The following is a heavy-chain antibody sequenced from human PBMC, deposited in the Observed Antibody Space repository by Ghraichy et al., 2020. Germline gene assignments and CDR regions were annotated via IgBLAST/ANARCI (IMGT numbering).Heavy chain of an antibody. CDR1: VGSFSGYY. Sequence: SETLSLTCAVYVGSFSGYYWSWIRQPPGKGLEWIGEINHSGSTNYNPSLKSRVTISVDTSKNQFSLKLSSVTAADTAVYYCARSRGGYCSSTSCPTYYYYGMDVWGQGTTVTVSS. J-gene: IGHJ6*02. CDR3: ARSRGGYCSSTSCPTYYYYGMDV. V-gene: IGHV4-34*01. CDR2: INHSGST. D-gene: IGHD2-2*01.